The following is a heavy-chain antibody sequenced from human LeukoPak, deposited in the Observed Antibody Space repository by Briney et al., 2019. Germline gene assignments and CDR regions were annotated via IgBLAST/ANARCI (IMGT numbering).Heavy chain of an antibody. Sequence: GESLKISCKGSGYSFTSYWIGWVRQMPGKGLEWMGIIYPGDSDTRYSPSFQGQVTISADKSISTAYLQWSSLKASDTAMYYCARPGYYYYDSSGYVGAAFDIWGQGTMVTVSS. CDR2: IYPGDSDT. V-gene: IGHV5-51*01. CDR3: ARPGYYYYDSSGYVGAAFDI. J-gene: IGHJ3*02. D-gene: IGHD3-22*01. CDR1: GYSFTSYW.